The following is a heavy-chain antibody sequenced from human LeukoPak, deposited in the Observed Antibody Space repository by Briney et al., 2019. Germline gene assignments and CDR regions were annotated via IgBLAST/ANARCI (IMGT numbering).Heavy chain of an antibody. Sequence: GGSLRLSCAGSGFTLSSYSMNWVRQAPGKGLEWVSSVSGSSSYIYYADSVKGRFTISRDYAKNSLYLQMNSLRAEDTAVYCCARTRNSYDSSGFLSGGWFDPWGQGTLVTVSS. V-gene: IGHV3-21*01. J-gene: IGHJ5*02. CDR1: GFTLSSYS. D-gene: IGHD3-22*01. CDR2: VSGSSSYI. CDR3: ARTRNSYDSSGFLSGGWFDP.